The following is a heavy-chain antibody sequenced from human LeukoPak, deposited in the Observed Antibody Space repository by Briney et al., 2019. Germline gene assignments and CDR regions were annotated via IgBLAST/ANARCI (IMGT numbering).Heavy chain of an antibody. CDR3: ARGIRAGVWAFDI. V-gene: IGHV3-13*04. CDR1: GFTVSNYD. Sequence: GGSLRLSCAASGFTVSNYDLHWVRQGTGKGLEWVSGISTAGDPYYPGSVKGRFTISRENAKKTLNLQMNSLRNGDTAVYYCARGIRAGVWAFDIWGQGTMVTVAS. J-gene: IGHJ3*02. D-gene: IGHD3-10*01. CDR2: ISTAGDP.